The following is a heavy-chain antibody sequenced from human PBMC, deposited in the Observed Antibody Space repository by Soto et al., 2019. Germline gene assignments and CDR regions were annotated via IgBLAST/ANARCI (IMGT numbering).Heavy chain of an antibody. J-gene: IGHJ3*02. CDR3: ARELIAVAGTAFDI. D-gene: IGHD6-19*01. CDR2: ISSSSSYI. Sequence: GGSLRLSCAASGFTFSSYSMNWVRQAPGKGLEWVSSISSSSSYIYYADSVKGRFTISRDNAKNSLYLQMNSLRAEDTAVYYCARELIAVAGTAFDIWGQGTMVTVSS. CDR1: GFTFSSYS. V-gene: IGHV3-21*01.